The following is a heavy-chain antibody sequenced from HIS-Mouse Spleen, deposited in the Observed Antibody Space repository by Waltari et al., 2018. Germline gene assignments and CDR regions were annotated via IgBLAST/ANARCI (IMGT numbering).Heavy chain of an antibody. Sequence: QLQLQESGPGLVKPSETLSLTCTVSGGSISSSSYYWGWIRTPPGKGVGVIGSTYYSGSTYSTPSLKSRVTISVDTSKNQFSLKLSSVTAADTAVYYCAREIPYSSSWYDWYFDLWGRGTLVTVSS. CDR3: AREIPYSSSWYDWYFDL. J-gene: IGHJ2*01. V-gene: IGHV4-39*07. CDR1: GGSISSSSYY. D-gene: IGHD6-13*01. CDR2: TYYSGST.